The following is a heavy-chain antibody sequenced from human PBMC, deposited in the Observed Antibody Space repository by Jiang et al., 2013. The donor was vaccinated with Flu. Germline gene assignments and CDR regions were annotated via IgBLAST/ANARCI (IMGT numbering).Heavy chain of an antibody. CDR2: INPSGGST. Sequence: GAEVKKPGASVKVSCKASGYTFTSYYMHWVRQAPGQGLEWMGIINPSGGSTSYAQKFQGRVTMTRDTSTSTVYMELSSLRSEDTAVYYCARDSIVVVPAAIRGGMDVWGQGTTVTVSS. D-gene: IGHD2-2*02. V-gene: IGHV1-46*01. CDR1: GYTFTSYY. J-gene: IGHJ6*02. CDR3: ARDSIVVVPAAIRGGMDV.